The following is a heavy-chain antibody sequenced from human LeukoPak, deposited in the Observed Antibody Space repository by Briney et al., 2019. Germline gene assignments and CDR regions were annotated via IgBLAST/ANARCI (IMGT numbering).Heavy chain of an antibody. J-gene: IGHJ4*02. CDR1: GFTFSSYA. CDR3: AKDRVVQLELYYFDY. Sequence: PGGSLRLSCAASGFTFSSYAMIWVRQAPGKGLEWISAISGSGGSTYYADSVKGRFTISRDNSKNTLYLQMNSLRAEDTAVYYCAKDRVVQLELYYFDYWGQGTLVTVSS. CDR2: ISGSGGST. D-gene: IGHD1-1*01. V-gene: IGHV3-23*01.